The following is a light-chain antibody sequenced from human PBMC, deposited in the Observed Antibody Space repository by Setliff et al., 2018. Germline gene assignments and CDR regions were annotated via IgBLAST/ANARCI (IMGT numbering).Light chain of an antibody. Sequence: IQLTQSPSSLSASVGDRVTITCRTSQGVNTALAWYQQKPGQPPKLLIYGASNLESGVPSRFSGTGSGTDFTLTISSLQPEDFATYYCQQFNSSPLTFGGGTKVDIK. V-gene: IGKV1-13*02. CDR1: QGVNTA. CDR3: QQFNSSPLT. CDR2: GAS. J-gene: IGKJ4*01.